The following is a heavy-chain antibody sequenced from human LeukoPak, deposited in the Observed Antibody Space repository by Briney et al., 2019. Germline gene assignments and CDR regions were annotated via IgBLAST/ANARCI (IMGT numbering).Heavy chain of an antibody. Sequence: ASVKVSCKASGYTFTNYYIHWVRQAPGQGLEWMGIINPSGGSTSYAQKFQGRVTMTRDMSTSTVYMELSSPRSEDTAVYYCARDGSSYYYGSGSYYTLDYWGQGTLVTVSS. CDR1: GYTFTNYY. D-gene: IGHD3-10*01. J-gene: IGHJ4*02. CDR2: INPSGGST. V-gene: IGHV1-46*01. CDR3: ARDGSSYYYGSGSYYTLDY.